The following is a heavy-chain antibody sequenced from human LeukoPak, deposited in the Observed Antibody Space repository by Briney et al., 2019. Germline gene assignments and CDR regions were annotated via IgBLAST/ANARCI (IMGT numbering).Heavy chain of an antibody. V-gene: IGHV3-74*01. J-gene: IGHJ4*02. D-gene: IGHD3-9*01. Sequence: GGSLRLSCAASGFTFTNYYMHWVRQAPGKGLVWVSRISGDGSNTIYADSVKGRFTISRDSSKNTLYLQMNSLRAEDTAVYYCAREGPYYDILTGYYAYWGQGTLVTVSS. CDR2: ISGDGSNT. CDR1: GFTFTNYY. CDR3: AREGPYYDILTGYYAY.